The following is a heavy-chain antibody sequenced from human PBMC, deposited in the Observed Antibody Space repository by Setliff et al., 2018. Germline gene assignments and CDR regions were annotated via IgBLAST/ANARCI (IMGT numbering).Heavy chain of an antibody. D-gene: IGHD5-18*01. V-gene: IGHV4-39*07. CDR3: VRDRTAYSYGLDV. CDR2: VYYSGYT. Sequence: SETLSLTCNVSGGSVSSTSHYWGWIRQPPGKGMEWIGSVYYSGYTYYNPSLQSRVTISVDMSKNQFSMKLTSVTAADTAVYYCVRDRTAYSYGLDVWGQGTTVTVSS. J-gene: IGHJ6*02. CDR1: GGSVSSTSHY.